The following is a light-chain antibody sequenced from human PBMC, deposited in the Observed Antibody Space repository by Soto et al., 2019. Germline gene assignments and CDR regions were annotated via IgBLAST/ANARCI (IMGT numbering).Light chain of an antibody. CDR3: QQGYSPPRT. V-gene: IGKV1-39*01. CDR2: AAS. Sequence: DIQMTQSPPSLSASLGDRVTITCRASQIITTYLNWYQQKPGTPPKLLIYAASTLQSGVPSRFSGGGSGTDFTLTIDNLQPEDFATYFCQQGYSPPRTFGQGTRLEI. J-gene: IGKJ2*02. CDR1: QIITTY.